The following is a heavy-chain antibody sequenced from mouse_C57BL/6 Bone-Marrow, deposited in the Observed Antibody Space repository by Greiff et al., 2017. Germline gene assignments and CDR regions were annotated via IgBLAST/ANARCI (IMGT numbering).Heavy chain of an antibody. CDR2: INPSSGYT. D-gene: IGHD3-2*02. J-gene: IGHJ2*01. Sequence: QVQLQQSGAELARPGASVKMSCKASGYTFTSYTMHWVKQRPGKGLEWIGYINPSSGYTKYNQKFKDKATLTADKYSSTAYMQLSSLTSEDSAVYYRTRVEPTQLRLPYYFDYWGQGTTLTVSS. CDR3: TRVEPTQLRLPYYFDY. V-gene: IGHV1-4*01. CDR1: GYTFTSYT.